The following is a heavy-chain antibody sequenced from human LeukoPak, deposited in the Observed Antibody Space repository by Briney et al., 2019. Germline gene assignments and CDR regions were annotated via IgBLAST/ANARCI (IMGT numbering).Heavy chain of an antibody. V-gene: IGHV4-39*07. Sequence: SETLSXTCTVSGGSISSSSYYWGWIRQPPGKGLEWIGSIYYSGSTYYNPSLKSRVTISVNTSKNQFSLKLSSVTAADTAVYYCARGGATEVNSCYFDYWGQGTLVTVSS. CDR3: ARGGATEVNSCYFDY. CDR1: GGSISSSSYY. D-gene: IGHD4-23*01. J-gene: IGHJ4*02. CDR2: IYYSGST.